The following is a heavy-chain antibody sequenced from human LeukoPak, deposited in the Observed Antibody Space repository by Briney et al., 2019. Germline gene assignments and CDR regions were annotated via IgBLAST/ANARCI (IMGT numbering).Heavy chain of an antibody. Sequence: PSETLSLTCAVYGGSFSGYYWSWIRRPPGKGLEWIGEINHSGSTNYNPSLKSRVTISVDTSKNQFSLKLSSVTAADTAVYYCARGRGSGSYYSYYFDYWGQGTLVTVSS. J-gene: IGHJ4*02. V-gene: IGHV4-34*01. D-gene: IGHD3-10*01. CDR3: ARGRGSGSYYSYYFDY. CDR1: GGSFSGYY. CDR2: INHSGST.